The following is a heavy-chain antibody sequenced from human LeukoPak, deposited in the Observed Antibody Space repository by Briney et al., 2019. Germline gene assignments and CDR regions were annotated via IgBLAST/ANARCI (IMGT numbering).Heavy chain of an antibody. D-gene: IGHD3-22*01. Sequence: GASVKVSCQASGYTFTDYYMHWVRQAPGQGLEWMGWINPNSGGTKYAQKLQGRVTMTRDTSISTAYMELSRLRSDDTAVYYCARVYLGVYYYGSSGYSHLDYWGQGTLVTVSS. CDR1: GYTFTDYY. CDR3: ARVYLGVYYYGSSGYSHLDY. V-gene: IGHV1-2*02. J-gene: IGHJ4*02. CDR2: INPNSGGT.